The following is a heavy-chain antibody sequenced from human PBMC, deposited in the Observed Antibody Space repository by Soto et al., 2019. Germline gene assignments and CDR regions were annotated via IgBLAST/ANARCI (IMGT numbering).Heavy chain of an antibody. J-gene: IGHJ4*02. CDR1: VCSFTNGV. Sequence: SVGSLRRSCSSCVCSFTNGVITLFLQAPGNWLEWVCRIKSKTDVGRTDYAGPWKGRFTISRDDSKNMLYLYMSSLRTDYTALYHSTKPQSQRACKIFDYWGQGIVVT. V-gene: IGHV3-15*01. CDR3: TKPQSQRACKIFDY. CDR2: IKSKTDVGRT.